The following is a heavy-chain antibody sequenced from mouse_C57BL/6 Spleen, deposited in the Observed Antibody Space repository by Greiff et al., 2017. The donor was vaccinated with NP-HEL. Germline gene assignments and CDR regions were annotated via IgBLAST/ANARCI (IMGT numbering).Heavy chain of an antibody. CDR1: GFTFTDYY. D-gene: IGHD2-2*01. CDR3: ARSTMVTYYAMDY. CDR2: IRNKANGYTT. Sequence: DVMLVESGGGLVQPGGSLSLSCAASGFTFTDYYMSWVRQPPGKALEWLGFIRNKANGYTTEYSASVKGRFTISRDNSQSILYLQMNALRAEDIATYYCARSTMVTYYAMDYWGQGTSVTVSS. J-gene: IGHJ4*01. V-gene: IGHV7-3*01.